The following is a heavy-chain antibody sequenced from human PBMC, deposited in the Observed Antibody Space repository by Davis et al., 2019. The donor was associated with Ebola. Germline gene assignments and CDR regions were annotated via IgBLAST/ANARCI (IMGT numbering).Heavy chain of an antibody. CDR1: GYTFTSYA. V-gene: IGHV7-4-1*02. Sequence: ASVKVSCKAPGYTFTSYAMNWVRQAPGQGLEWMGWINTNTGNPTYAQGFTGRFVFSLDTSVSTAYLQISSLKAEDTAVYYCARVEWLRTLLRGNYYYGMDVWGKGTTVTVSS. CDR2: INTNTGNP. CDR3: ARVEWLRTLLRGNYYYGMDV. D-gene: IGHD5-12*01. J-gene: IGHJ6*04.